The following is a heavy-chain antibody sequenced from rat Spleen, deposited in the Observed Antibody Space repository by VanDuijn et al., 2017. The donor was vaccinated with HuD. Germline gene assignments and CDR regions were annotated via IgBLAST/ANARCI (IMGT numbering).Heavy chain of an antibody. CDR2: ISSDGGRN. CDR3: GRQRGPSWFAY. D-gene: IGHD3-1*01. V-gene: IGHV5-29*01. Sequence: EVQLVESDGGLVQPGRSLKLSCAASGFTFSDYYMAWVRQAPTKGLEWVATISSDGGRNFYRDSVKGRFTISRDNAKSSLYLQMDSLRSGDKATYYGGRQRGPSWFAYWGQGTLVTVSS. CDR1: GFTFSDYY. J-gene: IGHJ3*01.